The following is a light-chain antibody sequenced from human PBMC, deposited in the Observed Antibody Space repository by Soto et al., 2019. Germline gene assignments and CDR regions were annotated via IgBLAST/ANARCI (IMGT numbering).Light chain of an antibody. CDR1: SGSIASNY. J-gene: IGLJ2*01. Sequence: NFMLTQPHSVSESPGKTVTISCTRSSGSIASNYVQWYQQRPGSAPTTVIYEDNQRPSGVPDRFSGSIDSSSNSASLTISGLKTEDEADDYCQSYDSSIVVFGGGTKLTVL. CDR2: EDN. CDR3: QSYDSSIVV. V-gene: IGLV6-57*04.